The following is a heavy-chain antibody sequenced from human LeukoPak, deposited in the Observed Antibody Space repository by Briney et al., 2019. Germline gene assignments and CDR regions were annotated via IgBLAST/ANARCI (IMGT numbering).Heavy chain of an antibody. CDR2: INHSGST. Sequence: PSETLSLTCAVYGGPFRGYYWSWIRQPPGKGLVWFGEINHSGSTYYNPSLKSRVTISVDTSKNQFTLKLSSVTAADTAVYYCARRYSSIFCGYWGQGTLVTVSS. CDR1: GGPFRGYY. V-gene: IGHV4-34*01. J-gene: IGHJ4*02. CDR3: ARRYSSIFCGY. D-gene: IGHD6-13*01.